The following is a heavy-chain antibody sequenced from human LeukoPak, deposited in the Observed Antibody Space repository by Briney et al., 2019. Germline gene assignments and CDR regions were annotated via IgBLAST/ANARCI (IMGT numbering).Heavy chain of an antibody. J-gene: IGHJ6*02. Sequence: GGSLRLSCAASGFTFSSYGMHWVRQAPGKGLEYVSTIFANADITSYAPSVKGRFTTSRDNPKNTLYLQMSSLRPEDTAVYYCVKSPSDGLDVWGQGATVTVSS. CDR2: IFANADIT. CDR1: GFTFSSYG. V-gene: IGHV3-64D*09. CDR3: VKSPSDGLDV.